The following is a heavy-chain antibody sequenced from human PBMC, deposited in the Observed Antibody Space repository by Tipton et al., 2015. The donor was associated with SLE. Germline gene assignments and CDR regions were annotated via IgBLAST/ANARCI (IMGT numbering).Heavy chain of an antibody. CDR3: TRPLGSTSGRSDAFDI. V-gene: IGHV3-9*01. Sequence: SLRLSCAASGFTFGDYAMHWVRQRPGGGLEWVSGINWSSGNIGYAESVKGRFTISRDNAKNSLYLEMNSLRDEDTAVYFCTRPLGSTSGRSDAFDIWGQGTMVTVSS. CDR2: INWSSGNI. D-gene: IGHD3-10*01. J-gene: IGHJ3*02. CDR1: GFTFGDYA.